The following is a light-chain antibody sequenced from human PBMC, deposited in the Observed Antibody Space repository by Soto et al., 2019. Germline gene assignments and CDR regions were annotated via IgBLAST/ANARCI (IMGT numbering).Light chain of an antibody. CDR1: SSDVGGYNY. J-gene: IGLJ3*02. CDR2: DVS. V-gene: IGLV2-11*01. Sequence: QSVLTQPRSVSGSPGQSVTISCTGTSSDVGGYNYVSWYQQCPGKAPKLIIYDVSKRPSGVPDRFSGSKSGNTASLTISGLQAEDEADYYCCSYAGSYTLWVFGGGTKETVL. CDR3: CSYAGSYTLWV.